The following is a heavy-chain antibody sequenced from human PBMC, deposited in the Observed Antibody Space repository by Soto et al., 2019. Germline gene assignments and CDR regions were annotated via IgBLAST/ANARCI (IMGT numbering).Heavy chain of an antibody. CDR2: ISYDGSNK. CDR3: ARDRDREYSSSIDAFDI. V-gene: IGHV3-30-3*01. CDR1: GFTFSSYA. J-gene: IGHJ3*02. Sequence: PGGSLRLSCAASGFTFSSYAMHWVRQAPGKGLEWVAVISYDGSNKYYADSVKGRFTISRDNSKNTLYLQMNSLRAEDTAVYYCARDRDREYSSSIDAFDIWGQGTMVNVSS. D-gene: IGHD6-6*01.